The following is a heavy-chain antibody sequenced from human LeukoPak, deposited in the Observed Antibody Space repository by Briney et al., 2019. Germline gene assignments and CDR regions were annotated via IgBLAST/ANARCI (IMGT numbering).Heavy chain of an antibody. CDR3: ASGRYYYDSSGYSDY. J-gene: IGHJ4*02. CDR2: IIPILGIA. D-gene: IGHD3-22*01. CDR1: GGTFSSYT. Sequence: SVTVSCKASGGTFSSYTISWVRQAPGQGLEWMGRIIPILGIANYARRFQGRVTITADKYTSTAYMELSSLRSEDTAVYYCASGRYYYDSSGYSDYWGQGTLVTVSS. V-gene: IGHV1-69*02.